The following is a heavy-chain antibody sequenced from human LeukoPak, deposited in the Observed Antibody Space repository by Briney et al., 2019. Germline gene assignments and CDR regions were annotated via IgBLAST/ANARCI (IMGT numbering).Heavy chain of an antibody. V-gene: IGHV4-38-2*02. CDR3: ARTGAGYYYYYMDV. CDR2: IYRSGST. CDR1: GYSVSSGYY. D-gene: IGHD1-26*01. J-gene: IGHJ6*03. Sequence: PSETLSLTCTVSGYSVSSGYYWGWIRKPPGKGLEWIRTIYRSGSTYSNPSLRGRVTISVDTSKNQFSLKLSSVTAADTAVYYCARTGAGYYYYYMDVWGKGTTVTVSS.